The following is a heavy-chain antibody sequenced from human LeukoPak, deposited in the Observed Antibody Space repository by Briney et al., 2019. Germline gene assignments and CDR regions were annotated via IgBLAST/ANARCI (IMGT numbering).Heavy chain of an antibody. D-gene: IGHD6-13*01. CDR1: GYTFTSYD. CDR2: MNPNSGNT. CDR3: ARGSAAAGHYTNDY. V-gene: IGHV1-8*01. J-gene: IGHJ4*02. Sequence: ASVKASCKASGYTFTSYDINWVRQATGQGLEWMGWMNPNSGNTGYAQKFQGRVTMTRNTSISTAYMELSSLRSEDTAVYYCARGSAAAGHYTNDYWGQGTLVTVSS.